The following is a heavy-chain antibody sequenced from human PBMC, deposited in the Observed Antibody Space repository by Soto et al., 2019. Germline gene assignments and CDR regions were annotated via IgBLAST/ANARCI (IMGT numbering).Heavy chain of an antibody. D-gene: IGHD3-3*01. Sequence: VKVSCKASGGTVSSYGINWVRQAPGQGLEWMGGIIPVFGTANYAQKFQGRVTITADESTSTTYMELSSLRSEDTAVYYCAREKKYYDFWSGYLGASGFDYWGQGTLVTVSS. J-gene: IGHJ4*02. V-gene: IGHV1-69*13. CDR1: GGTVSSYG. CDR3: AREKKYYDFWSGYLGASGFDY. CDR2: IIPVFGTA.